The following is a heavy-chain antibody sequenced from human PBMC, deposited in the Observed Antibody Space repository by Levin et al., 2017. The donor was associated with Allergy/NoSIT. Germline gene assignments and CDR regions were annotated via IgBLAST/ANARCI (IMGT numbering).Heavy chain of an antibody. J-gene: IGHJ4*02. CDR3: AKDQGSYYDFWSGYYDY. CDR2: ISGSGGST. Sequence: GGSLRLSCAASGFTFSSYAMSWVRQAPGKGLEWVSAISGSGGSTYYADSVKGRFTISRDNSKNTLYLQMNSLRAEDTAVYYCAKDQGSYYDFWSGYYDYWGQGTLVTVSS. V-gene: IGHV3-23*01. D-gene: IGHD3-3*01. CDR1: GFTFSSYA.